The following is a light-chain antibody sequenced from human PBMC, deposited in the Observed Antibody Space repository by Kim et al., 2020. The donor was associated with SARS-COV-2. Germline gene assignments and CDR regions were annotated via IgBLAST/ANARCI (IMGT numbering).Light chain of an antibody. Sequence: SSAGGDRPTSSCRANQSISYLAKCQQQTPGKPPVLLIDASSRLHRGVPSRCSGSGSREDFTLTISRLQPEDCATYYCQHNCGSPTFGQGTRLEIK. CDR3: QHNCGSPT. V-gene: IGKV1-39*01. J-gene: IGKJ5*01. CDR1: QSISYL. CDR2: ASS.